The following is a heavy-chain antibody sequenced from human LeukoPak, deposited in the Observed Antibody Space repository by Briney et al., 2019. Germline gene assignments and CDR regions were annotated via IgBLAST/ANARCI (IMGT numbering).Heavy chain of an antibody. CDR2: ISGSGGST. V-gene: IGHV3-23*01. CDR3: AKAYYYGSGSYFYYFDY. D-gene: IGHD3-10*01. CDR1: GFTFSSYA. Sequence: GGSLRLSCAASGFTFSSYAMSWVRQAPGRGLEWVSAISGSGGSTYYADSVKGRFTISRDNSKNTLYLQMNSLRAEDTAVYYCAKAYYYGSGSYFYYFDYWGQGTLVTVSS. J-gene: IGHJ4*02.